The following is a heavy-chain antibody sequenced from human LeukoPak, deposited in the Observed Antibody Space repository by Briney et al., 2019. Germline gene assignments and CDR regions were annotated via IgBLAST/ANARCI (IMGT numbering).Heavy chain of an antibody. CDR1: GFPFSSYA. J-gene: IGHJ4*02. CDR3: AKVDSSGWYEGGIDY. D-gene: IGHD6-19*01. CDR2: ITSRGGDT. V-gene: IGHV3-23*01. Sequence: GGSLRLSCAASGFPFSSYAMSWVRQAPGKGLESVSTITSRGGDTYYADSVKGRFTISRDNSKNTLYLQMNSLRAEDTAVYYCAKVDSSGWYEGGIDYWGQGTLVTVSS.